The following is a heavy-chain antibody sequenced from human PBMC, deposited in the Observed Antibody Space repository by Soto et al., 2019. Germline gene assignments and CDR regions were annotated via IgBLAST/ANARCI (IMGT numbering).Heavy chain of an antibody. J-gene: IGHJ6*02. CDR2: ISYDGSNK. V-gene: IGHV3-30*18. CDR1: GFTFSSYG. D-gene: IGHD3-3*01. Sequence: PGGSLRLSCAASGFTFSSYGMHWVRQAPGKGLEWVAVISYDGSNKYYADSVKGRFTISRDNSKNKLYLQMNSLRAEDTAVYYCAKGRFLEWLLSVHGMDVWGQGTTVTVSS. CDR3: AKGRFLEWLLSVHGMDV.